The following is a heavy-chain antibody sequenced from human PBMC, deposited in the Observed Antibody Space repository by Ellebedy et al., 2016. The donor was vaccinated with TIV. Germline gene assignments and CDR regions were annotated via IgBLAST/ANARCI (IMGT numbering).Heavy chain of an antibody. Sequence: PGGSLRLSCAASGFTFSNYWMSWVRQAPGKGLEWVGNIKPDGSALEYVDSVKGRFTMSRDNAKNSLYLQMDSLRAEDKAVYYCARDRGNGYNYRSPFDHWGQGSLVTVSS. V-gene: IGHV3-7*01. J-gene: IGHJ4*02. CDR2: IKPDGSAL. CDR3: ARDRGNGYNYRSPFDH. CDR1: GFTFSNYW. D-gene: IGHD5-24*01.